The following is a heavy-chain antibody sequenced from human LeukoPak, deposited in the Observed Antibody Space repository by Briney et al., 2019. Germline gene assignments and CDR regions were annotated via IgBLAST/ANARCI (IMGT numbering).Heavy chain of an antibody. CDR1: EFTFSGSD. Sequence: PGGSLRLSCAASEFTFSGSDMHWVRQASGKGLEWVGRIRSKANSYATAYAASVKGRFTISRDDSKNTAYLQMDSPKTEDTAMYYCTRHVDGGXWELXXWGQGTLVT. J-gene: IGHJ1*01. D-gene: IGHD1-7*01. CDR3: TRHVDGGXWELXX. V-gene: IGHV3-73*01. CDR2: IRSKANSYAT.